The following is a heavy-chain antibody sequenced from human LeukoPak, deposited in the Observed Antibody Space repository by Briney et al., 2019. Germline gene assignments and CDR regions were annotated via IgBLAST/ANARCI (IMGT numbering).Heavy chain of an antibody. CDR1: GFTFSSYA. CDR2: ISGSGGST. Sequence: AGGSLRLSCAASGFTFSSYAMSWVRQAPGKGLEWVSAISGSGGSTYYADSVKGRFTISRDNSKNTLYLQMNSLRAEDTAVYYCAKRGGSSWYFDYWGQGTLVTVSS. V-gene: IGHV3-23*01. CDR3: AKRGGSSWYFDY. D-gene: IGHD6-13*01. J-gene: IGHJ4*02.